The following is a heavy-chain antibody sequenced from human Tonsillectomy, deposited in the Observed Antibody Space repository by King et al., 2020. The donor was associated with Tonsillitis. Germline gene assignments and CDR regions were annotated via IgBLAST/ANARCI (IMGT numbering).Heavy chain of an antibody. D-gene: IGHD1-26*01. CDR2: IYYTGNT. V-gene: IGHV4-39*01. CDR1: GGSFSSSSYY. Sequence: LQLQESGPGLVKPSETLSLTCTVSGGSFSSSSYYWGWIRQPPGKGLEWIGSIYYTGNTYYNPSLKSRVTISVDTSKNQFSLRVSSVTAADTAVYYCAGREGPFDYWGQGTLVTVSS. J-gene: IGHJ4*02. CDR3: AGREGPFDY.